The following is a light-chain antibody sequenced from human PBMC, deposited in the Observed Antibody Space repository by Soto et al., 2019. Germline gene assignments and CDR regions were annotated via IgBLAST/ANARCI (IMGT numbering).Light chain of an antibody. Sequence: QSALTQPASVSGSPGQSITISCTGTNSDVGGYNFVSWYQQHPDKAPKVIIYEGSKRPSGVSNRFSGSKSGNTASLTISGLQAGDEADYYCFSYAGSSTYVFGTGTK. V-gene: IGLV2-23*01. CDR1: NSDVGGYNF. CDR3: FSYAGSSTYV. J-gene: IGLJ1*01. CDR2: EGS.